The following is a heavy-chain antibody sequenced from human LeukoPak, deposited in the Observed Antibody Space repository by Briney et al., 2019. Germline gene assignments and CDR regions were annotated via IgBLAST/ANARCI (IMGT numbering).Heavy chain of an antibody. J-gene: IGHJ4*02. V-gene: IGHV4-39*01. CDR3: ARGRLAGNY. Sequence: SQTLSLKCTETGCHVSSTTYYWVRLRQPPGKGLEWIGSISYSGSTYYNPSLKSRVAISIDTSKNQFSLKVSSVTAADTAVYYCARGRLAGNYWGQGTLVTVSS. CDR1: GCHVSSTTYY. D-gene: IGHD1-14*01. CDR2: ISYSGST.